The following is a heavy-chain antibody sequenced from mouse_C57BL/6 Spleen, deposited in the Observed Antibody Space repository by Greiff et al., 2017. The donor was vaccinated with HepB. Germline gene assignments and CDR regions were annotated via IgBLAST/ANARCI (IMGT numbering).Heavy chain of an antibody. CDR3: ARGTTVVEPFGY. V-gene: IGHV1-81*01. CDR1: GYTFTSYG. D-gene: IGHD1-1*01. CDR2: IYPRSGNT. Sequence: QVQLQQSGAELARPGASVKLSCKASGYTFTSYGISWVKQRTGQGLEWIGEIYPRSGNTYYNEKFKGKATLAADKSSSTAYMELRSLTSEDSAVYFCARGTTVVEPFGYWGQGTTLTVSS. J-gene: IGHJ2*01.